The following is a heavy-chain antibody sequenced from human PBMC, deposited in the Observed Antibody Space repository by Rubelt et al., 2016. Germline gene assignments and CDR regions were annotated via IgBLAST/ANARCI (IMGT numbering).Heavy chain of an antibody. CDR2: MCGSTSST. Sequence: PGRSLRPSCAASGFTFSSYAMTWVRQAPGKGLEWVSVMCGSTSSTYYADSVKGRFTISRDNSKNTLYLQMNSLTVEDTAVYYCAKSSGGSSYSSVDYWGQGTLVTVSS. CDR1: GFTFSSYA. CDR3: AKSSGGSSYSSVDY. V-gene: IGHV3-23*01. J-gene: IGHJ4*02. D-gene: IGHD2-15*01.